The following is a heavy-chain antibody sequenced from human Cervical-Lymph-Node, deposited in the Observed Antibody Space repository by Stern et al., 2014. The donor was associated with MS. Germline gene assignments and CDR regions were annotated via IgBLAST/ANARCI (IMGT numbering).Heavy chain of an antibody. CDR1: GDSINSGDFH. V-gene: IGHV4-30-4*01. CDR3: ARMKTGLRENRGFDF. Sequence: QVQLQQSGPGLVKPSETLSLTCTVSGDSINSGDFHWSWVRQSPGKGLEWIGYIYYSGRNYNNPSLKSRVTMSIDTSTNQFSLNLTSATAADTALYYCARMKTGLRENRGFDFWGQGTQVTVSS. D-gene: IGHD4-17*01. CDR2: IYYSGRN. J-gene: IGHJ4*02.